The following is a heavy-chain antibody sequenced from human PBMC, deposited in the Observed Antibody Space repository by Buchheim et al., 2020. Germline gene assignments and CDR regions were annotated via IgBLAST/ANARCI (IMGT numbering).Heavy chain of an antibody. CDR2: ISSSSSYT. Sequence: VQLLESGGGLVQPGGSLRLSCAASGFTFSDYYMSWIRQAPGKGLEWVSYISSSSSYTNYADSVKGRFTISRDNAKNSLYPQMNSLRAEDTAVYYCARVSYYDFWSGYYTHNYFDYWGQGTL. V-gene: IGHV3-11*03. CDR1: GFTFSDYY. J-gene: IGHJ4*02. CDR3: ARVSYYDFWSGYYTHNYFDY. D-gene: IGHD3-3*01.